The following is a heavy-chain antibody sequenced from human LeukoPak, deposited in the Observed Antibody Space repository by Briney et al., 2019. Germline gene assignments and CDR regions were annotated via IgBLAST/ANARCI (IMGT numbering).Heavy chain of an antibody. V-gene: IGHV3-33*01. CDR1: GFTFSYYG. D-gene: IGHD6-6*01. Sequence: GRSLRLSCAASGFTFSYYGMHWVRQAPGKGLEGVAVIWYDGSNKYYADSVKGRFTISRDNSKNTLYLQMNSLRAEDTAVYYCARVHFSSSPYFDYWGQGTLVTVSS. J-gene: IGHJ4*02. CDR2: IWYDGSNK. CDR3: ARVHFSSSPYFDY.